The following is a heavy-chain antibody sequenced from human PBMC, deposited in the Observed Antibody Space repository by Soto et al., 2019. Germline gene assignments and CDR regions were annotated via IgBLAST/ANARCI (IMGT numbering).Heavy chain of an antibody. J-gene: IGHJ4*02. CDR1: GGTFSSYA. CDR2: IDPITGSP. Sequence: TSVKVSCKASGGTFSSYAISWVRQAPGQGLEWMGIIDPITGSPKYAQKFQGRVSMTRDTSTNTVYMDLRSLKSEDTAVYYCARELATISGAHFDYWGQGTQVTVSS. D-gene: IGHD5-12*01. V-gene: IGHV1-69*04. CDR3: ARELATISGAHFDY.